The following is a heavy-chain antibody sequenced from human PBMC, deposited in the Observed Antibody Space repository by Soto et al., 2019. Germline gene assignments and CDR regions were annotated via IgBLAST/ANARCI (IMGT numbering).Heavy chain of an antibody. CDR1: GGSISSYY. Sequence: SETLSLTCTVSGGSISSYYWSWIRQPPGKGLEWIGYIYYSGSTNYNPSLKSRVTISVDTAKNQFSLELSSVTAADTAVYYCARMDGTVVTPYYFDYWGQGTLVTVSS. CDR3: ARMDGTVVTPYYFDY. V-gene: IGHV4-59*01. J-gene: IGHJ4*02. CDR2: IYYSGST. D-gene: IGHD2-21*02.